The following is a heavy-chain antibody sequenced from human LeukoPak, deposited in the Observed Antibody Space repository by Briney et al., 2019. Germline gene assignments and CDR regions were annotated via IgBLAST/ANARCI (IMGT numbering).Heavy chain of an antibody. CDR3: ARGWGPYDGSAYYFGLDY. V-gene: IGHV3-20*04. CDR2: IDWNGGTT. J-gene: IGHJ4*02. D-gene: IGHD3-22*01. CDR1: GFTFYEYG. Sequence: AGSLRLSCAASGFTFYEYGMSWVRQAPGKGLEWVVGIDWNGGTTGYADSVKGRFTISRDNAKNSVSLHLNSLRAEDTALYYCARGWGPYDGSAYYFGLDYWGQGTPVTISS.